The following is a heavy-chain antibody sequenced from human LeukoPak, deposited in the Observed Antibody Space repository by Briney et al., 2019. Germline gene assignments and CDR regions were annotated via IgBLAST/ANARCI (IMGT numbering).Heavy chain of an antibody. CDR3: ARRLYYDYVWGSYLRPLSPPPFDY. Sequence: ASVKVSCKASGYTFTGYYMHWVRQAPGQGLEWMGGIIPIFGTANYAQKFQGRVTITADESTSTAYMELSSLRSEDTAVYYCARRLYYDYVWGSYLRPLSPPPFDYWGQGTLVTVSS. CDR1: GYTFTGYY. J-gene: IGHJ4*02. V-gene: IGHV1-69*13. D-gene: IGHD3-16*02. CDR2: IIPIFGTA.